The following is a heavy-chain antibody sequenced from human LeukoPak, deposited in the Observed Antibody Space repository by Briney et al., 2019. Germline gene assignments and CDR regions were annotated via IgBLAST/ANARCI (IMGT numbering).Heavy chain of an antibody. Sequence: GGSLRLSCAASGFTFSSCPMTWVRQAPGKGLEWVSAITSSGSTYYADSVEGRFTISRDNSKNTLYLQMNSLRAEDTAVYYCAKYTSRWDEDYWGQGSLVTVSS. CDR3: AKYTSRWDEDY. CDR2: ITSSGST. J-gene: IGHJ4*02. V-gene: IGHV3-23*01. D-gene: IGHD6-13*01. CDR1: GFTFSSCP.